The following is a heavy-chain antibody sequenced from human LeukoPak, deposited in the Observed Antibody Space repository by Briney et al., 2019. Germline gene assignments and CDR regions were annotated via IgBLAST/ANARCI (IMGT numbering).Heavy chain of an antibody. J-gene: IGHJ4*02. CDR2: IKEDGTQK. CDR3: AKTRDRDY. V-gene: IGHV3-7*03. CDR1: GFTFNKSW. Sequence: PGGSLRLSCAASGFTFNKSWMSWVRQAPGKGPEWVANIKEDGTQKYYVDSVRGRFTISRDNAENSLYLQMNSLRGEDTAIYYCAKTRDRDYWGRGTLVTVSS. D-gene: IGHD1-14*01.